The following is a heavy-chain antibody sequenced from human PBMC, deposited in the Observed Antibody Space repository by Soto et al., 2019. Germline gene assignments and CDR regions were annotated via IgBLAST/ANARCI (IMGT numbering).Heavy chain of an antibody. V-gene: IGHV4-34*01. CDR1: GGSFSGYY. CDR3: ARDKITGLFDY. J-gene: IGHJ4*02. Sequence: PSETLSLTCAVYGGSFSGYYWTWIRRPPGTGLEWIGEINHSENTNYNPSHKSRVTISIDTSKNLFSLKLTSVTAADTAVYYCARDKITGLFDYWGQGTLVTVS. D-gene: IGHD2-8*02. CDR2: INHSENT.